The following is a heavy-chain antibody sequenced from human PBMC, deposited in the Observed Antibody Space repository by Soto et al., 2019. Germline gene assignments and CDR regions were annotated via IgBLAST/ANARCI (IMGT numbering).Heavy chain of an antibody. D-gene: IGHD2-2*01. V-gene: IGHV3-23*01. Sequence: GGSLRLSCAASGFTFSSYAMSWVRQAPGKGLEWVSAISGSGGSTYYADSVKGLFTISRDNSKNTLYLQMNSLRAEDTAVYYCAKSLRYCSSTSCLDAFDYWGQGTLVTVSS. CDR2: ISGSGGST. CDR3: AKSLRYCSSTSCLDAFDY. J-gene: IGHJ4*02. CDR1: GFTFSSYA.